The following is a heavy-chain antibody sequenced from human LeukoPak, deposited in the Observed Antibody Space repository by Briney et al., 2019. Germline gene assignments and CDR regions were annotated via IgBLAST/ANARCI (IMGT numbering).Heavy chain of an antibody. CDR2: IYTSGRT. Sequence: PSETLSLTCTVSGASIRSYYWSWIRQPAGKGLEWIGRIYTSGRTNYNPSLKSRVSMSVDTSKNQFSLILISLTAADTAVYFCARDLYYYARSAYYYEPLYNWFDPWGQGTLVTVSS. CDR3: ARDLYYYARSAYYYEPLYNWFDP. D-gene: IGHD3-22*01. CDR1: GASIRSYY. J-gene: IGHJ5*02. V-gene: IGHV4-4*07.